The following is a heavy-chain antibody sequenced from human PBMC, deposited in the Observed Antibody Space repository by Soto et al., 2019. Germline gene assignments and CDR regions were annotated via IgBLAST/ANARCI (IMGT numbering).Heavy chain of an antibody. J-gene: IGHJ4*01. V-gene: IGHV4-4*02. Sequence: QVQLQESGPGLVKPSGTLSLTCAVSGGSISSSNWWSWVRQPPGKGLEWIGEIYHSGSTNYNPSPTRPVTISVDKSKTPFSLKLSSVPAADTAVYYSARASSYGNRAFHYWGHGTLVTVSS. CDR2: IYHSGST. D-gene: IGHD5-18*01. CDR3: ARASSYGNRAFHY. CDR1: GGSISSSNW.